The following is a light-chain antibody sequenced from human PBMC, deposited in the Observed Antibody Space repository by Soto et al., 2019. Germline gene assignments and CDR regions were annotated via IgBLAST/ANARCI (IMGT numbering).Light chain of an antibody. CDR3: SSYASSTAYV. CDR2: EVS. CDR1: SSDVGGYNY. Sequence: QSALTQPASVSGSPGQSITIPCTGTSSDVGGYNYVSWYQLHPGKAPKLMVYEVSYRPSGVSSRFSGSKSANTASLTISGLQAEDEADYYCSSYASSTAYVFGTGTKVTVL. V-gene: IGLV2-14*01. J-gene: IGLJ1*01.